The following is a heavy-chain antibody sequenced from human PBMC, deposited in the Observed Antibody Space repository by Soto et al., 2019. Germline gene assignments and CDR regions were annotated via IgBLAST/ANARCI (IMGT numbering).Heavy chain of an antibody. J-gene: IGHJ6*03. Sequence: SETLSLTCTVSGGSISSSSYYWGWIRQPPGKGLEWIGSIYYSGSTYYNPSLKSRVTISVDTSKNQFSLKLSSVTAADTAVYYCARRRTAGTDYYYMDVWGKGTTVT. CDR1: GGSISSSSYY. CDR2: IYYSGST. V-gene: IGHV4-39*01. D-gene: IGHD6-13*01. CDR3: ARRRTAGTDYYYMDV.